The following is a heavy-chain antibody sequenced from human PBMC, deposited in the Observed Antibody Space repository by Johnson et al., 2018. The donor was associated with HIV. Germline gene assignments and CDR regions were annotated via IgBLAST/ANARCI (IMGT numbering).Heavy chain of an antibody. CDR2: IYSGGNT. Sequence: VQLVESGGGLMQPGGSLRLSCAASGLTVSNIYMSWVRQAPGKGLEWVSVIYSGGNTYYADSVKGRFTLSRDTSKNTVFLQMNSLRAEYTAVYYCASGRPDGSGSYYVDAFHFWGQGTMLTVSS. CDR3: ASGRPDGSGSYYVDAFHF. J-gene: IGHJ3*01. D-gene: IGHD3-22*01. CDR1: GLTVSNIY. V-gene: IGHV3-53*01.